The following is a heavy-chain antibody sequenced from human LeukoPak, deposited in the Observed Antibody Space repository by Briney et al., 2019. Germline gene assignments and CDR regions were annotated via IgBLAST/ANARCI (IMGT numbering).Heavy chain of an antibody. CDR3: ARISTNYSPYYFDS. V-gene: IGHV4-31*03. J-gene: IGHJ4*02. Sequence: SETLSLTCSVSGGSISGGYFWSWIRQHPGKGLEWIGYIYYSGSTYYNPSLKSRLTLSVDTSKNQFSLKLSSVTAADTAVYYCARISTNYSPYYFDSWGQGTLVTVSS. CDR1: GGSISGGYF. D-gene: IGHD4/OR15-4a*01. CDR2: IYYSGST.